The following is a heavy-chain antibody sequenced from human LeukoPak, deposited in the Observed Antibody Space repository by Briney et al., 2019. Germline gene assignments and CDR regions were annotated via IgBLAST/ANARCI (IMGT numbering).Heavy chain of an antibody. V-gene: IGHV3-66*01. Sequence: PGGSLRLSCAASGFTFSSYAMSWVRQAPGKGLEWVSVIYSGGSTYYADSVKGRFTVSRDISKNTLYLQMNSLRADDTAVYYCAKVYGSGSYWGQGTLVTVSS. CDR1: GFTFSSYA. D-gene: IGHD3-10*01. CDR3: AKVYGSGSY. CDR2: IYSGGST. J-gene: IGHJ4*02.